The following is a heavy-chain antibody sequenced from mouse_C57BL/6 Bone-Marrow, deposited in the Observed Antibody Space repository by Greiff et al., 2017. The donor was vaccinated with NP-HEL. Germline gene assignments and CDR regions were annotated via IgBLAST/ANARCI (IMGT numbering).Heavy chain of an antibody. CDR1: GYTFTSYW. D-gene: IGHD1-1*01. CDR3: ARGIYYYGSSYYAMDY. V-gene: IGHV1-69*01. J-gene: IGHJ4*01. Sequence: QVQLQQPGAELVLPGASVKLSCKASGYTFTSYWMHWVKPRPGQGLEWIGEIDPSDSYTNYNQKFQGKSTLTVAKSSSTAYLQLSILTSEDSAVYYCARGIYYYGSSYYAMDYWGQGTTVTVAS. CDR2: IDPSDSYT.